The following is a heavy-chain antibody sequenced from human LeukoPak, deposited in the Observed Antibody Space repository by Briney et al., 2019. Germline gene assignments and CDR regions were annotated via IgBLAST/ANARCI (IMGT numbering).Heavy chain of an antibody. D-gene: IGHD3-10*01. J-gene: IGHJ5*02. CDR2: INPNSGGT. CDR1: GYTFTSYG. V-gene: IGHV1-2*02. Sequence: ASVKVSCKASGYTFTSYGISWVRQAPGQGLEWKGWINPNSGGTNYAQKFQGRVTMTRDTSISTAYMELSRLRSDDTAVYYCARAYGSGSMNWFDPWGQGTLVTVSS. CDR3: ARAYGSGSMNWFDP.